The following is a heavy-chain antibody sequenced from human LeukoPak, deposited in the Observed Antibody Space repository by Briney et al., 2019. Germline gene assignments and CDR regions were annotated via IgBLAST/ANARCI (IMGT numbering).Heavy chain of an antibody. V-gene: IGHV3-21*01. Sequence: PGGSLRLSCAASGFTFSSYEMNWVRQAPGKGLEWVSSITTSSTYIYYADSVKGRFTISRDNAKNSLYLQMNSLRAEDTAAYYCARESAEGHSDGYIGYYWGQGTLVTVSS. D-gene: IGHD5-18*01. CDR1: GFTFSSYE. CDR2: ITTSSTYI. J-gene: IGHJ4*02. CDR3: ARESAEGHSDGYIGYY.